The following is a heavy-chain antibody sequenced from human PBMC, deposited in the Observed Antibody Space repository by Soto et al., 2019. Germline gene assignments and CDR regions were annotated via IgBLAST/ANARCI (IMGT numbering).Heavy chain of an antibody. CDR2: ISGSGGST. V-gene: IGHV3-23*01. CDR1: GFTFSSYA. D-gene: IGHD3-22*01. Sequence: PGGSLRLSCAASGFTFSSYAMSWVRQAPGKGLEWVSAISGSGGSTYYADSVKGRFTISRDNSKSTLYLQMNSLRAEDTAVYYCAKVSSAYYDSSGYPDYWGQGTLVTVSS. J-gene: IGHJ4*02. CDR3: AKVSSAYYDSSGYPDY.